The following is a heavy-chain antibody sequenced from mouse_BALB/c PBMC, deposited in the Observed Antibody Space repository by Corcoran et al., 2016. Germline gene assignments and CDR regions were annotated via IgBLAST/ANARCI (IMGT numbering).Heavy chain of an antibody. D-gene: IGHD1-1*02. CDR2: IYPGSGST. Sequence: LQQPGSELVRPGASVKLSCKASGYTFTSYWMHWVKQRPGQGLEWIGNIYPGSGSTNYDEKFKSKATLTVDTSSSTAYMQLSSLTSEDSAVYYCTRLNGRAMDYWGQGTSVTVSS. V-gene: IGHV1S22*01. CDR1: GYTFTSYW. J-gene: IGHJ4*01. CDR3: TRLNGRAMDY.